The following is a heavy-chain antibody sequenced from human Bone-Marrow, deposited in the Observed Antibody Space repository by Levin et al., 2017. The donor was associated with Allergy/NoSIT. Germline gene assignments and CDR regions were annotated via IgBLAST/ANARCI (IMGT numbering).Heavy chain of an antibody. Sequence: GESLKISCAASGFTFSDSAIHWVRQASGKGLEWVGRMRSKPNNYATAYDASVKGRFTISRDDSKNTAYLQMNSLKTEDTAVYYCTRLEEYNYYGLDVWGQGTTVTVSS. J-gene: IGHJ6*02. CDR3: TRLEEYNYYGLDV. V-gene: IGHV3-73*01. CDR1: GFTFSDSA. D-gene: IGHD1-1*01. CDR2: MRSKPNNYAT.